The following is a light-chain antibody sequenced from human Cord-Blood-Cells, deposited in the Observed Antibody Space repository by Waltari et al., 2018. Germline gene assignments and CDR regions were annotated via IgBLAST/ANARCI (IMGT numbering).Light chain of an antibody. Sequence: QCALTQPPSASGSPGQSVTISCTGTSSDVGGYNYVSWYQQHPGKAPKLMIYEASKRPSGVPDRFSGSKSGNTASLTVSGLQAEDEADYYCSSYAGSNIYVFGTGTKVTVL. J-gene: IGLJ1*01. CDR2: EAS. CDR1: SSDVGGYNY. V-gene: IGLV2-8*01. CDR3: SSYAGSNIYV.